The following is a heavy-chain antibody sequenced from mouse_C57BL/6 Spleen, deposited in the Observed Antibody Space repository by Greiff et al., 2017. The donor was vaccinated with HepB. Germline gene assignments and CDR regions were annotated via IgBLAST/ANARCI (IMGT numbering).Heavy chain of an antibody. CDR3: ARPIYYGSYDWFAY. CDR1: GYTFTSYW. Sequence: QVQLQQPGTELVKPGASVKLSCKASGYTFTSYWMPWVKQRPGQGLEWIGNINPSNGGTNYNEKLKSKATLTEEKSSSTAYLQLSSLTSADSAVFYCARPIYYGSYDWFAYWGQGTLVTVSA. D-gene: IGHD2-1*01. CDR2: INPSNGGT. J-gene: IGHJ3*01. V-gene: IGHV1-53*01.